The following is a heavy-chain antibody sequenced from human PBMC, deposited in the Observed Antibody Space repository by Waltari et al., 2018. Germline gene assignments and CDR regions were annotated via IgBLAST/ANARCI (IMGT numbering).Heavy chain of an antibody. CDR2: IIPIFGTA. CDR3: ASFGYSYGLSAFDI. CDR1: GGTFSSYA. V-gene: IGHV1-69*12. D-gene: IGHD5-18*01. J-gene: IGHJ3*02. Sequence: QVQLVQSGAEVKKPGSSVTVSCKASGGTFSSYAISWVRQAPGQGLEWMGGIIPIFGTANYAQKFQGRVTITADESTSTAYMELSSLRSEDTAVYYCASFGYSYGLSAFDIWGQGTMVTVSS.